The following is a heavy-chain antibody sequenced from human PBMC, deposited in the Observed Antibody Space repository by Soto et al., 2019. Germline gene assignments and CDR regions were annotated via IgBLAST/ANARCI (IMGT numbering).Heavy chain of an antibody. D-gene: IGHD6-13*01. Sequence: EVHLVESGGGLVQPGGSLRLSCAASGFTFSRYSMNWVRQAPGKGLEWISYITPSSGDIYYADSVKGRFTASRDNAKNSLYLQLRSLRDEVTAVYYCVTNSAAPEDGYWGQGTLVTVTS. J-gene: IGHJ4*02. CDR2: ITPSSGDI. CDR3: VTNSAAPEDGY. CDR1: GFTFSRYS. V-gene: IGHV3-48*02.